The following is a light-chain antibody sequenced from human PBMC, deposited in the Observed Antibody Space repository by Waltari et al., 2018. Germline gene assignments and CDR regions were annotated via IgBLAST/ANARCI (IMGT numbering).Light chain of an antibody. CDR2: EDT. Sequence: QSALTHPAAVSGPPGPPITISCTGTCSAVGRPNLLSWYQAPPGKAPKLLIYEDTKRPSVSSDRFSGSKSGNTASLTSSGLQAEDEADYYCCSYAGRRTLVFGGGTKVTVL. CDR3: CSYAGRRTLV. V-gene: IGLV2-23*01. J-gene: IGLJ3*02. CDR1: CSAVGRPNL.